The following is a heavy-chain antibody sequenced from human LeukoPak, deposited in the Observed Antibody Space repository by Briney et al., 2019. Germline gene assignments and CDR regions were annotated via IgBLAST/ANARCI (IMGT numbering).Heavy chain of an antibody. D-gene: IGHD6-13*01. CDR3: ATGSWSSSWYYFDY. Sequence: SETLSLTCTVSGGSISSYYWSWIRQPPGKGLEWIGYIYYSGSTNYNPSLKSRVTISVDTSKNQFSLKLSSVTAADTAVYYCATGSWSSSWYYFDYWGQGTLVTVSS. J-gene: IGHJ4*02. V-gene: IGHV4-59*01. CDR1: GGSISSYY. CDR2: IYYSGST.